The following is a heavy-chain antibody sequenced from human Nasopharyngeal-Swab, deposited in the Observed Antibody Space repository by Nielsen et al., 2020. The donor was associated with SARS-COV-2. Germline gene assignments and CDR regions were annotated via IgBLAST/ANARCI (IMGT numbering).Heavy chain of an antibody. V-gene: IGHV4-30-2*01. CDR3: ARPRNCSGGSCYTGIDY. J-gene: IGHJ4*02. Sequence: LRLSCTVSGGSITSSRHRWGWVRQPPGKGLEWIGYIYHSGSTYYNPSLKSRVTISVDRSKNQFSLKLSSVTAADTAVYYCARPRNCSGGSCYTGIDYWGQGTLVTVSS. CDR2: IYHSGST. D-gene: IGHD2-15*01. CDR1: GGSITSSRHR.